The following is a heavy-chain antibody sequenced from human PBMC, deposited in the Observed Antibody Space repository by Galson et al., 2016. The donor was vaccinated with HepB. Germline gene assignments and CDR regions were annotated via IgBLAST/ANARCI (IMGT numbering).Heavy chain of an antibody. D-gene: IGHD3-16*02. CDR1: GFTFSNYA. J-gene: IGHJ4*02. CDR3: AKEDPSNVWGSYRYLNYFDY. CDR2: ICGSGTCT. V-gene: IGHV3-23*01. Sequence: SLRLSCAASGFTFSNYAMSWVRQAPGKGLEWVSSICGSGTCTYFADSVKGRFTISRDNSKNTLYLQMNSLRAEDTAVYYCAKEDPSNVWGSYRYLNYFDYWGQGTLITVSS.